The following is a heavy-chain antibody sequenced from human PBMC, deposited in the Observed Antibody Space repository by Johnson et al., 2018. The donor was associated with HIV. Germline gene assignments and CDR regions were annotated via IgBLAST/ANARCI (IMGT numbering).Heavy chain of an antibody. CDR2: ISYDGSNK. CDR3: AKESGIRRVAWERRAYSFDI. Sequence: QVQLVESGGGVVQPGKSLRLSCVASGFSFSSYGMHWVRQAPGKGLEWVALISYDGSNKYYADSVEGRFTISRVNSKNTLYLQMNSLTPEDTAVYYWAKESGIRRVAWERRAYSFDIWGQGTMVTVSS. J-gene: IGHJ3*02. CDR1: GFSFSSYG. D-gene: IGHD1-26*01. V-gene: IGHV3-30*18.